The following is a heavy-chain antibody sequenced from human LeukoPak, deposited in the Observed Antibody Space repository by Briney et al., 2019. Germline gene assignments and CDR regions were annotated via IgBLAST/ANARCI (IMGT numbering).Heavy chain of an antibody. CDR2: ISSSGSTI. CDR3: AKGLPTGYFDY. Sequence: GGSLRLSCAASGFTFSSYEMNWVRQAPGKGLEWVSYISSSGSTIYYADSVKGRFTISRDNSKNTLYLQMNSLRAEDTAVYYCAKGLPTGYFDYWGQGTLVTVSS. D-gene: IGHD3-9*01. V-gene: IGHV3-48*03. CDR1: GFTFSSYE. J-gene: IGHJ4*02.